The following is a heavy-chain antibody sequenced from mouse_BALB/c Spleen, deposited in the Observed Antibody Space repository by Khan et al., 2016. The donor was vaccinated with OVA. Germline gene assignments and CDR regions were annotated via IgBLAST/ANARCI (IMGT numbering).Heavy chain of an antibody. Sequence: QVQLQQSGPELVKPGALVKISCKASGYTFTSYDINWVKQRPGQGLEWIGWIYPGDGSTKYNEKFKGKATLTADKSSSTAYMPFSILTSENSAVSFGAREGLRGVAMDYWGQGTSVTVSS. CDR2: IYPGDGST. CDR3: AREGLRGVAMDY. V-gene: IGHV1S56*01. CDR1: GYTFTSYD. D-gene: IGHD3-3*01. J-gene: IGHJ4*01.